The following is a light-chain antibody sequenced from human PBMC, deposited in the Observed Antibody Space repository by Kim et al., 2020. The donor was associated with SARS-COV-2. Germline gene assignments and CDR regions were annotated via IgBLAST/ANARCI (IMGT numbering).Light chain of an antibody. CDR1: SGDVGGYNV. V-gene: IGLV2-23*02. J-gene: IGLJ2*01. Sequence: GQEITLSGTGNSGDVGGYNVGSWYQQYRGKAPIRLIFDVTKRPLGVSNRSSGAKAGNAASLTISGLQAEDEADYFCCSYARSMTLLFGGGTKLTVL. CDR3: CSYARSMTLL. CDR2: DVT.